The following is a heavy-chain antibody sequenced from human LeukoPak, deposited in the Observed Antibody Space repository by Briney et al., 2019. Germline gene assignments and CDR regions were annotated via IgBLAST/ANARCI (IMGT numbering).Heavy chain of an antibody. D-gene: IGHD6-13*01. CDR2: IYYSGST. CDR3: ARDRIAAAGTTLDC. CDR1: GGSISSYY. Sequence: SETLSLTCTVSGGSISSYYWSWLRQPPGKGLEWVGYIYYSGSTNYNPSLKSRVTISVDTSKNQFSLKLSSVTAADTAVYYCARDRIAAAGTTLDCWGQGTLVTVSS. J-gene: IGHJ4*02. V-gene: IGHV4-59*01.